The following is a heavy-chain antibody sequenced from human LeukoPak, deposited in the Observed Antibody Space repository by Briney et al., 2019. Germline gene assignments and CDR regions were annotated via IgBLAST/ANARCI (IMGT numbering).Heavy chain of an antibody. V-gene: IGHV1-8*03. CDR2: MNPNSGNT. CDR1: GYTFTSYG. J-gene: IGHJ4*02. CDR3: ARGVNPYYGSGSLNY. Sequence: AASVKASCKASGYTFTSYGISWVRQATGQGLEWMGWMNPNSGNTGYAQKFQGRVTITRNTSISTAYMELSSLRSEDTAVYYCARGVNPYYGSGSLNYWGQGTLVTVSS. D-gene: IGHD3-10*01.